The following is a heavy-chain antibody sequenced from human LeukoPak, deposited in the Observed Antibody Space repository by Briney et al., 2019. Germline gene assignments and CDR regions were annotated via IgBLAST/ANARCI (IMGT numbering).Heavy chain of an antibody. Sequence: GRTLRLSCAASGFTFSSYGMHWVRQAPGKGLEWVAVIWYDGSNKYYADSVKGRFTISRDNSKNTLYLQMNSLRAEDTAVYYCARGWSKFDYWGQGTLVTVSS. D-gene: IGHD2-8*02. CDR1: GFTFSSYG. J-gene: IGHJ4*02. CDR2: IWYDGSNK. CDR3: ARGWSKFDY. V-gene: IGHV3-33*01.